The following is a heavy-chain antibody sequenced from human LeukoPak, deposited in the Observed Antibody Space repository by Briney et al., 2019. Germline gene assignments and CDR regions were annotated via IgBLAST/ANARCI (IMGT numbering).Heavy chain of an antibody. CDR2: ISGSGGST. V-gene: IGHV3-23*01. J-gene: IGHJ4*02. CDR3: AKAPGADDSSGN. CDR1: GFTFSSYA. D-gene: IGHD3-22*01. Sequence: PGGSLRLSCAASGFTFSSYAMSWVRRAPGKGLEWVSAISGSGGSTYYADSVKGRFTISRDNSKNTLYLQMNSLRAEDTAVYYCAKAPGADDSSGNWGQGTLVTVSS.